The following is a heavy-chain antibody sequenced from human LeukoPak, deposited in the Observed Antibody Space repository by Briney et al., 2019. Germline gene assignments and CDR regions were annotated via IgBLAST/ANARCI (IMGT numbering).Heavy chain of an antibody. V-gene: IGHV4-39*01. CDR1: GGSISSSSYY. CDR3: ARAHLYSGSYP. Sequence: SETLSLTCTVSGGSISSSSYYWGWIRQPPGKGLEWIGSIYYSGSTYYNPSLKSRVTISVDTSKNQFSLKLSSVTAADTAVYYCARAHLYSGSYPWGQGTLVTVSS. CDR2: IYYSGST. J-gene: IGHJ5*02. D-gene: IGHD1-26*01.